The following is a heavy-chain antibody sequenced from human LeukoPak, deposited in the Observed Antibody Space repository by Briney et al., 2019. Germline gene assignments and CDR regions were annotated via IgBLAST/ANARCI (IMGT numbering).Heavy chain of an antibody. V-gene: IGHV3-74*01. D-gene: IGHD6-13*01. CDR2: INSDGSST. CDR1: GVTFSNHW. Sequence: GGSLRLSXAASGVTFSNHWLHWVRQTPGKGLVWVSRINSDGSSTIYADSVKGRFTISRDNVKNTVSLQMNSLRAEDTAMYYCTRTMYSSSFDWWGQGTLVTVSS. CDR3: TRTMYSSSFDW. J-gene: IGHJ4*02.